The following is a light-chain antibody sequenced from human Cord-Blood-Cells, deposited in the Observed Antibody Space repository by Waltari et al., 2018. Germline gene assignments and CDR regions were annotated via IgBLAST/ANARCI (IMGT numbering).Light chain of an antibody. CDR1: RGISSW. CDR2: AAS. J-gene: IGKJ4*01. V-gene: IGKV1-12*01. CDR3: QQANSFPLT. Sequence: DIPITQSPSSRSPSVGDRVNITCRSIRGISSWLAWYQQKPGKAAKLLIYAASSLQSTVPLRFSGIGSGTDFTLTIMSLQPEKFATYCCQQANSFPLTFGGGTKVEI.